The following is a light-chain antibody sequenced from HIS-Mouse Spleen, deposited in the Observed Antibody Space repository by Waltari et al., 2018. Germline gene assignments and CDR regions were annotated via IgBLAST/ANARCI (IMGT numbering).Light chain of an antibody. V-gene: IGLV3-1*01. J-gene: IGLJ2*01. CDR2: QDS. CDR3: QAWDSSVV. CDR1: KLGDKY. Sequence: SYELTQPPSVSVSPGQTASITCSGDKLGDKYACWYQQKPGQSPVLVTYQDSKRPSGIPERFSGPNSGNTATLTISGTQAMDEADYYCQAWDSSVVFGGGTKLTVL.